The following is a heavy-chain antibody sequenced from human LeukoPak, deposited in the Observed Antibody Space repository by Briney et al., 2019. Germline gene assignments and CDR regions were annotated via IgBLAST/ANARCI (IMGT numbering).Heavy chain of an antibody. CDR1: GFTFSNHF. CDR3: ARGRLPLDY. V-gene: IGHV3-7*02. CDR2: IKQDGSEA. Sequence: GGSLRLSCVGSGFTFSNHFMRWARQAPGKGLEWVATIKQDGSEAYYVDSVKGRFTMSRDNAKNSIYMQMNSLRVEDTAMYYCARGRLPLDYWGQGTLVTVSS. J-gene: IGHJ4*02. D-gene: IGHD2-21*02.